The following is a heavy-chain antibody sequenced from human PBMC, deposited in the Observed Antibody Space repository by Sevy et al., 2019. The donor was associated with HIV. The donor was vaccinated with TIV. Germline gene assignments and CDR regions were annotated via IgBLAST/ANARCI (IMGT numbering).Heavy chain of an antibody. D-gene: IGHD1-1*01. J-gene: IGHJ5*01. CDR2: IWYDGRTK. V-gene: IGHV3-33*01. Sequence: GGSLRLSCSASGFTFRSFSMHWVRQAPGKGLEWVAAIWYDGRTKQYADSVKGRFTISRDNSKNMLSLEMNRLRAEDTGLYFCARDSARVIVPTAGFDSWGQGTVVTVSS. CDR1: GFTFRSFS. CDR3: ARDSARVIVPTAGFDS.